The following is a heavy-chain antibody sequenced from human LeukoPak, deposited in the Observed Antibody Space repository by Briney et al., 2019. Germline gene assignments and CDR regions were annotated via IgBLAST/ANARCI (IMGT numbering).Heavy chain of an antibody. Sequence: SETLSLTCTVSGGSISSSSYYWGWIRQPPGKGLEWIESIYYSRSTYYNPSLKSRVTISVDTSKNQFSLKLSSVTAAETAVYYCAIYNDFYFDYWGQGTLVTVSS. CDR1: GGSISSSSYY. J-gene: IGHJ4*02. CDR3: AIYNDFYFDY. V-gene: IGHV4-39*01. D-gene: IGHD3-3*01. CDR2: IYYSRST.